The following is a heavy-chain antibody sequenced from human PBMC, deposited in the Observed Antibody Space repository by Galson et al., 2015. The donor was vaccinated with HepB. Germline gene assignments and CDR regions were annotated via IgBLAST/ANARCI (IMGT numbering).Heavy chain of an antibody. J-gene: IGHJ4*02. CDR1: GFTFSSYA. Sequence: SLRLSCAASGFTFSSYAMSWVRQAPGKGLEWVSAISGSGGSTYYADSVKGRFTISRDNSKNALYLQMNSLRAEDTAVYYCAKEGQQWLFMGSPYFDYWGQGTLVTVSS. D-gene: IGHD6-19*01. CDR3: AKEGQQWLFMGSPYFDY. V-gene: IGHV3-23*01. CDR2: ISGSGGST.